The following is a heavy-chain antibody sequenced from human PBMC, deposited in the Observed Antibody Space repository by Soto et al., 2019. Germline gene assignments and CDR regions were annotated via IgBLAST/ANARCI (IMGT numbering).Heavy chain of an antibody. CDR1: GGSISRGDYS. D-gene: IGHD3-10*01. J-gene: IGHJ4*02. CDR3: AREATMVRGVIKFSGFDY. CDR2: IYHSGST. V-gene: IGHV4-30-2*01. Sequence: SETLSLTCAVSGGSISRGDYSWRWIRQPPGKGLEWIGYIYHSGSTYYNPSLKSRVTISVDRSKNQFSLKLSSVTAADTAVYYCAREATMVRGVIKFSGFDYWGQGTLVTVSS.